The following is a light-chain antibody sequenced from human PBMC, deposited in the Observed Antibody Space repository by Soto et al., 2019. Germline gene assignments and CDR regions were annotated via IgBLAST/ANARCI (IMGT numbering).Light chain of an antibody. CDR1: QAISDY. CDR3: QQYKSYPFT. Sequence: DIQMTQSPSSLSASVGDRVTITCRASQAISDYLGWVQQEPGKAPKSLIFASSILQNGVPSRFSGNGSGTDFTLTVNSLQPEDFATYYCQQYKSYPFTFGHGTRVDFK. J-gene: IGKJ3*01. V-gene: IGKV1-16*01. CDR2: ASS.